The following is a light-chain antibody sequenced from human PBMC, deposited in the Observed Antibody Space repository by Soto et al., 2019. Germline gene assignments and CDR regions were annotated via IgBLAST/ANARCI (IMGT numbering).Light chain of an antibody. J-gene: IGKJ1*01. CDR1: QGLGTN. Sequence: EVVTTQSPATLSVSPGERATLSCRASQGLGTNLAWYQQKPGQAPRLLIYAASTRATGVPGRFSGSGSGTEFTLTISSLQSEDFATYYCLQERGYPRTFGQGTKVEIK. CDR2: AAS. CDR3: LQERGYPRT. V-gene: IGKV3-15*01.